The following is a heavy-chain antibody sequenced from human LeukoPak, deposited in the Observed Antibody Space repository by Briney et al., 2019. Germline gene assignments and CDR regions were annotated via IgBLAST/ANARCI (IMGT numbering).Heavy chain of an antibody. J-gene: IGHJ3*02. Sequence: SETLSLTCTASGGSISSYYWSWIRQPPGKGLEWIGYIYYSGSTNYNPSLKSRVTISVDTSKNQFSLKLSSVTAADTAVYYCARALQPGVYAFDIWGQGTMVTVSS. CDR1: GGSISSYY. CDR3: ARALQPGVYAFDI. V-gene: IGHV4-59*01. D-gene: IGHD6-13*01. CDR2: IYYSGST.